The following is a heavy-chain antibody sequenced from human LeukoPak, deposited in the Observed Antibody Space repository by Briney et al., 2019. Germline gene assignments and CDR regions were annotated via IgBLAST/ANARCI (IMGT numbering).Heavy chain of an antibody. J-gene: IGHJ4*02. CDR1: GLAFSAYK. D-gene: IGHD2-15*01. CDR3: VVGGSPGY. CDR2: ISTDGYTT. Sequence: GGSMRLSCAAPGLAFSAYKMHWVRQAPRKGLVWVSRISTDGYTTDYADFVQGRFTASRDNTKNTWSLEMNSLRAEDTAVYYCVVGGSPGYWGQGTLVTVSS. V-gene: IGHV3-74*01.